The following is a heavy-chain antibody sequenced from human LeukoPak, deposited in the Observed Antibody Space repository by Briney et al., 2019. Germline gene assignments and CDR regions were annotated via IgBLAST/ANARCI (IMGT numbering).Heavy chain of an antibody. Sequence: GGSLRLSCAASGFTVSSNYMSWVRQAPGKGLEWVSVIYSGGSTYYADSVKGRFTVSRDNSKNTLYLQMNSLRAEDTAVYYCARIRLYYFDYWGQGTLVTVSS. CDR2: IYSGGST. CDR1: GFTVSSNY. V-gene: IGHV3-66*01. CDR3: ARIRLYYFDY. D-gene: IGHD2/OR15-2a*01. J-gene: IGHJ4*02.